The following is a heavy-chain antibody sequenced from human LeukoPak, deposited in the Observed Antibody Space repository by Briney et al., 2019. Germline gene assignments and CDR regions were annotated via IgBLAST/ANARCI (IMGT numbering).Heavy chain of an antibody. Sequence: GGSLRPSCGASGFNFSSYWMHWVRRAPGKGLVWVSHIDSDGSATTYGDSAKGRFTISRDNAKNTLFLQMDSLTADDSAIYYCARGTAVAAGIDYWGQGALVTVSS. CDR2: IDSDGSAT. V-gene: IGHV3-74*01. CDR3: ARGTAVAAGIDY. D-gene: IGHD6-13*01. CDR1: GFNFSSYW. J-gene: IGHJ4*02.